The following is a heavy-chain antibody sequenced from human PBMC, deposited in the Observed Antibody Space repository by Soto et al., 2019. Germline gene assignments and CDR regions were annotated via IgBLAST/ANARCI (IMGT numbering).Heavy chain of an antibody. CDR3: SRSAIATHWFFDL. J-gene: IGHJ2*01. V-gene: IGHV4-39*01. CDR1: GGPISSISYY. CDR2: IYYTGYT. Sequence: QLQLQESGPGLVRPSETLSLTCTVSGGPISSISYYWGWIRHAPWKGLEWLATIYYTGYTYHNPSLKTQVSISVDTSKDQFSLKLSAVTAADTALYYCSRSAIATHWFFDLCGRVNLVTVSS. D-gene: IGHD5-18*01.